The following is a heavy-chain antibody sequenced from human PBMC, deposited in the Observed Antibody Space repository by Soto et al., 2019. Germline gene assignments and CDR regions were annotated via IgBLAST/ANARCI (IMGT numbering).Heavy chain of an antibody. CDR1: GFTFSSYA. CDR3: VRGGGGGLFDP. D-gene: IGHD2-15*01. Sequence: GGSLRLSCAASGFTFSSYAMSWVRQAPGKGLEWVSAISGSGGSTYYADSVKGRFTISRDNSKNTLYLQMNSLTAEDTAIYYCVRGGGGGLFDPWGQGTMVTVPQ. CDR2: ISGSGGST. V-gene: IGHV3-23*01. J-gene: IGHJ5*02.